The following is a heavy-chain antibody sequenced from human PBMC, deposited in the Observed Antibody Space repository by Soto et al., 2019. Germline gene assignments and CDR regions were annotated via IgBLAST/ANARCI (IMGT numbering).Heavy chain of an antibody. D-gene: IGHD6-13*01. CDR3: ARALYSSSWYGY. CDR1: GGSISSYY. J-gene: IGHJ4*02. Sequence: ETLSLTCTVSGGSISSYYWSWIRQPPGKGLEWVGYIYYSGSTNYNPSLKSRVTISVDTSKNQFSLKLSSVAAADTAVYYCARALYSSSWYGYWGQGTLVTVSS. V-gene: IGHV4-59*01. CDR2: IYYSGST.